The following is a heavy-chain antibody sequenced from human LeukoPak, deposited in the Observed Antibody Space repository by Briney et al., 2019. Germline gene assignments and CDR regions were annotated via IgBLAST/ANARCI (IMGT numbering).Heavy chain of an antibody. Sequence: GGSLRLSCAASGFAFNNYAMRWVRQAPGKGLEWVSVISGGGDITNYADSVKGRFTISRDNSKNTLYLQMNSLRAEDTAVYYCARDREYSSSWYSSSYYFDYWGQGTLVTVSS. D-gene: IGHD6-13*01. CDR1: GFAFNNYA. CDR2: ISGGGDIT. V-gene: IGHV3-23*01. J-gene: IGHJ4*02. CDR3: ARDREYSSSWYSSSYYFDY.